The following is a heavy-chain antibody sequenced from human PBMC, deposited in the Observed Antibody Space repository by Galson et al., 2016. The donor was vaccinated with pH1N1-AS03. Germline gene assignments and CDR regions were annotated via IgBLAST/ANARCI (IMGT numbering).Heavy chain of an antibody. Sequence: SVKVSCKASGGTFNKYAVSWVRQAPGQGLEWMGGIIPIFHTANYAQNFQGRVTITADEFTSTAYMELSSLRSEDTAVYYCARGVGATSCNFYAMDVWGQGTTVTVSS. CDR1: GGTFNKYA. J-gene: IGHJ6*02. D-gene: IGHD1-26*01. CDR3: ARGVGATSCNFYAMDV. V-gene: IGHV1-69*13. CDR2: IIPIFHTA.